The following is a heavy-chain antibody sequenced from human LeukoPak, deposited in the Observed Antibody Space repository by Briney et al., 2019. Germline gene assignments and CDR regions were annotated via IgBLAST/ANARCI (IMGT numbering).Heavy chain of an antibody. V-gene: IGHV3-23*01. D-gene: IGHD3-22*01. Sequence: PGGSLRLSCAASGFTFSIYAMIWVRQAPGKGLGWVSVIGGSGSSTYYADSVKGRFTISRDNSKNTLYLQMNSLRVEDTAVYYCAKYNGRQILSGLNYVYWGQGTLVTVSS. CDR1: GFTFSIYA. J-gene: IGHJ4*02. CDR2: IGGSGSST. CDR3: AKYNGRQILSGLNYVY.